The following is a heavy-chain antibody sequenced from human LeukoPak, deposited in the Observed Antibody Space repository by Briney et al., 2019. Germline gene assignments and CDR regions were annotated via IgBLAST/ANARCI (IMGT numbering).Heavy chain of an antibody. V-gene: IGHV4-34*01. CDR2: INHSGST. Sequence: PSETLSLACAVYGGSFSGYYWSWIRQPPGKGLEWIGEINHSGSTNYNPSLKSRVIISVDTSKNHFSLKLNSVTAADTAAYHCARQQGDYVDYWGQGTLVTVSS. CDR1: GGSFSGYY. CDR3: ARQQGDYVDY. D-gene: IGHD6-13*01. J-gene: IGHJ4*02.